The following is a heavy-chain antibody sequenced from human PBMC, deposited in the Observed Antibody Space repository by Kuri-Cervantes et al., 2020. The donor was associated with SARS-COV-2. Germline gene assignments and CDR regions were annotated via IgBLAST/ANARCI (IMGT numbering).Heavy chain of an antibody. CDR2: ISSSSSYI. D-gene: IGHD4-17*01. Sequence: ETLSLTCAASGFTFSSYAMSWVRQAPGKGLEWVSAISSSSSYIYYADSVKGRFTISRDNAKNSLYLQMNSLRAEDTAVYYCARDTDYGDYYYYYGMDVWGQGTTVTVSS. V-gene: IGHV3-21*01. CDR1: GFTFSSYA. CDR3: ARDTDYGDYYYYYGMDV. J-gene: IGHJ6*02.